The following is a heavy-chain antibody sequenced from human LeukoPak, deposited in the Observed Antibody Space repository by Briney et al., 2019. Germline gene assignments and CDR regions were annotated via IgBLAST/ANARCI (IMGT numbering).Heavy chain of an antibody. CDR2: IWPDGSIT. V-gene: IGHV3-33*01. Sequence: GGSLRLSCAASGFTFSSYGIHWVRQAPGKGLEWATVIWPDGSITYYADSVKGRFTISRDNSKNTLYLRMNSLRAEDTAVYYCTRSSAYSSSWSSSYFDYWGQGTLVTVSS. CDR1: GFTFSSYG. D-gene: IGHD6-13*01. J-gene: IGHJ4*02. CDR3: TRSSAYSSSWSSSYFDY.